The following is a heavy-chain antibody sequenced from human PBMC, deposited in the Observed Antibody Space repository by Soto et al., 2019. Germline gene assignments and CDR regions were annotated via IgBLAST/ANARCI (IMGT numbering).Heavy chain of an antibody. J-gene: IGHJ4*02. CDR1: GFTFDDYA. CDR3: AKGTRGTKLGLYFDY. V-gene: IGHV3-9*01. Sequence: EVQLVESGGGLVQPGRSLRLSCAASGFTFDDYAMHWVRQAPGKGLEWVSGISWNSGSIGYADSVKGRFTISRDNAKNSLYLQMNSLRAEDTALYYCAKGTRGTKLGLYFDYWGQGTLVTVSS. CDR2: ISWNSGSI. D-gene: IGHD6-13*01.